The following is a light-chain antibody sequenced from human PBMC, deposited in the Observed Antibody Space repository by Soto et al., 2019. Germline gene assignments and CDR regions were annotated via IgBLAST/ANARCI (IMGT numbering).Light chain of an antibody. CDR2: AAS. Sequence: DIQMTQSPSSLSASVGDRVTVTCRTSQNIYNYLNWYQQKPGKAPKLLIYAASSVQSGVPLRFSGTGSGTEFTLTISSLQTDDFSTYYCQQYHSYWTFGQGTKVE. J-gene: IGKJ1*01. CDR1: QNIYNY. CDR3: QQYHSYWT. V-gene: IGKV1-39*01.